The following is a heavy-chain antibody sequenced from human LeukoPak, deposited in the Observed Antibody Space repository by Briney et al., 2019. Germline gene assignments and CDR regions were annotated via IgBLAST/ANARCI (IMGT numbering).Heavy chain of an antibody. Sequence: GASVKVSCKASGYTFTGYYMHWVRQAPGQGLEWMGWINPNSGGTNYAQKFQGRVTTTRDTSISTAYMELSRLRSDDTAVYYCARDGVGAKYYYMDVWGKGTTVTVSS. CDR2: INPNSGGT. J-gene: IGHJ6*03. V-gene: IGHV1-2*02. D-gene: IGHD1-26*01. CDR1: GYTFTGYY. CDR3: ARDGVGAKYYYMDV.